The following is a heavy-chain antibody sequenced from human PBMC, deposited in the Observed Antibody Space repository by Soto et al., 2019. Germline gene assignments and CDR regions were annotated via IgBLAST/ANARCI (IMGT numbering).Heavy chain of an antibody. Sequence: KGLEWVSGVSASGLNKYYADSVKGRFTISRDNSKNTLYLQMNSLRAEDTAVYYCARDPASGGSCCDLFDPWGQGTLVTVFS. V-gene: IGHV3-23*01. CDR3: ARDPASGGSCCDLFDP. CDR2: VSASGLNK. J-gene: IGHJ5*02. D-gene: IGHD2-15*01.